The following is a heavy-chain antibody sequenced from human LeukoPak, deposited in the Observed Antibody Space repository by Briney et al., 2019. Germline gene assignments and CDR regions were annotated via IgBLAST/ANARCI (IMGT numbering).Heavy chain of an antibody. Sequence: GGSLRLSCAASGFTFSDYYMSWIRQAPGKGLEWVSHISSSGSTIYHADSVKGRFTISRDNAKNSLYLQMNSLRAEDTAVYYCAKDFSRLMRGYFQHWGQGTLVTVSS. CDR3: AKDFSRLMRGYFQH. J-gene: IGHJ1*01. V-gene: IGHV3-11*01. CDR2: ISSSGSTI. D-gene: IGHD2-8*01. CDR1: GFTFSDYY.